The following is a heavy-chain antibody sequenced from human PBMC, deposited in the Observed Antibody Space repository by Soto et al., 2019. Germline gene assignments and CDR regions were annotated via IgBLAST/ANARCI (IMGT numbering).Heavy chain of an antibody. Sequence: SETLSLTCTVSGASISSYYWSWIRQPAGKGLEWSGCIYTSGSTNYNPSLKSRVTMSVDTSKNQFSLKLSSVTAAATAVDYCGKEIRGSYYYRMDVWGQGTPVTVSS. V-gene: IGHV4-4*07. J-gene: IGHJ6*02. D-gene: IGHD3-10*01. CDR2: IYTSGST. CDR1: GASISSYY. CDR3: GKEIRGSYYYRMDV.